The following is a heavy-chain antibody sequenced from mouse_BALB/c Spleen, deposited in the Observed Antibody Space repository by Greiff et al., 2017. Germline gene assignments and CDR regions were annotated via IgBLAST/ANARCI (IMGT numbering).Heavy chain of an antibody. J-gene: IGHJ3*01. D-gene: IGHD2-3*01. Sequence: VQLQQSGPELMKPGASVKISCKASGYSFTSYYMHWVKQSHGKSLEWIGYIDPFNGGTSYNQKFKGKATLTVDKSSSTAYMHLSSLTSEDSAVYYCARSGNLDDGSYWGQGTLVTVSA. V-gene: IGHV1S135*01. CDR2: IDPFNGGT. CDR3: ARSGNLDDGSY. CDR1: GYSFTSYY.